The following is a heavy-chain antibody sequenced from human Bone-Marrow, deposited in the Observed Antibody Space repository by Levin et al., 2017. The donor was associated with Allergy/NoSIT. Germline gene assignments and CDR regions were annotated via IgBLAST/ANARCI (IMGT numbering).Heavy chain of an antibody. V-gene: IGHV3-7*01. Sequence: QPGESLKISCAASGFTFSSYWMSWVRQAPGKGLEWVANIKQDGSEKYYVDSVKGRFTISRDNAKNSLYLQMNSLRAEDTAVYYCARDRPGTTSSEGGYGMDVWGQGTTVTVSS. CDR1: GFTFSSYW. CDR3: ARDRPGTTSSEGGYGMDV. D-gene: IGHD4-17*01. J-gene: IGHJ6*02. CDR2: IKQDGSEK.